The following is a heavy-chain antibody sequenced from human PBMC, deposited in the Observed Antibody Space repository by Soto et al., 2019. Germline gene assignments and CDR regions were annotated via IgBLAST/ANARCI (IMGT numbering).Heavy chain of an antibody. D-gene: IGHD2-15*01. CDR2: ISYDGSNK. Sequence: PGGSLRLSCAASGFTFSSYAMHWVRQAPGKGLKWVAVISYDGSNKYYADSVKGRFTISRDNSKNTLYLQMNSLRSDDTAVYYCARAGGRGLYGMDVWGQGTTVTVSS. J-gene: IGHJ6*02. CDR3: ARAGGRGLYGMDV. CDR1: GFTFSSYA. V-gene: IGHV3-30-3*01.